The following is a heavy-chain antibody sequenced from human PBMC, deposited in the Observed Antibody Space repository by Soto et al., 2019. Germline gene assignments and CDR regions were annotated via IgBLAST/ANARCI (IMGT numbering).Heavy chain of an antibody. J-gene: IGHJ6*02. V-gene: IGHV5-51*01. D-gene: IGHD6-19*01. CDR2: IYPGDSDT. Sequence: GESLKISCKGSGYSFTSYWIGWVRQMPGKGLEWMGIIYPGDSDTRYSPSFQGQVTISADKSISTAYLQWSSLKASDTAMYYCARYTPHAVAGIYYYYGMDVWGQGTTVTVSS. CDR1: GYSFTSYW. CDR3: ARYTPHAVAGIYYYYGMDV.